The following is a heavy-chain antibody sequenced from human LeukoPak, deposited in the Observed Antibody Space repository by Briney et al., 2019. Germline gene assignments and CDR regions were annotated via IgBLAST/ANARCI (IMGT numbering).Heavy chain of an antibody. CDR3: ARGPYYDSSGLDY. J-gene: IGHJ4*02. V-gene: IGHV3-53*01. D-gene: IGHD3-22*01. CDR2: IYSGGST. Sequence: PGGSLRLSCAASGFTFSSNYMSWVRQAPGKGLEWVSVIYSGGSTYYADSVKGRFTISRDNSKNTLYLQMNSLRAEDTAVYYCARGPYYDSSGLDYWGQGTLVTVSS. CDR1: GFTFSSNY.